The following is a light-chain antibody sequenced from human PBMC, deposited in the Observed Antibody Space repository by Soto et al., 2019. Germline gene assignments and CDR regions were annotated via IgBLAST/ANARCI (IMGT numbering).Light chain of an antibody. CDR2: AVS. J-gene: IGLJ1*01. CDR1: SSDVGLYDY. V-gene: IGLV2-14*01. Sequence: SVLAQPASVSGSPGQSITISCTGTSSDVGLYDYVSWYQQHPGKAPQLMIYAVSNRPSGVSNRFSASKSGNTASLFISGLQAEDEADYYCSSYTRDSSSVFGSGTKVTVL. CDR3: SSYTRDSSSV.